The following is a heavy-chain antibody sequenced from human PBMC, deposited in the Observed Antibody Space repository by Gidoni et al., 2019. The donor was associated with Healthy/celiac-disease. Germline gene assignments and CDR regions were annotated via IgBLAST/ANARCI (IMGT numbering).Heavy chain of an antibody. D-gene: IGHD2-15*01. Sequence: QVQLQQSGPGLVKPSQTLSLTCAISGDSVSRNSAAWNWIRQSPSRGLEWLGRTYYRSKWYNDYAVSVKSRITINPDTSKNQFSLQLNSVSPEDTAVYYCARDLGEYSGYDADLKGVVVAATGSYYFDYWGQGTLVTVSS. V-gene: IGHV6-1*01. CDR3: ARDLGEYSGYDADLKGVVVAATGSYYFDY. J-gene: IGHJ4*02. CDR1: GDSVSRNSAA. CDR2: TYYRSKWYN.